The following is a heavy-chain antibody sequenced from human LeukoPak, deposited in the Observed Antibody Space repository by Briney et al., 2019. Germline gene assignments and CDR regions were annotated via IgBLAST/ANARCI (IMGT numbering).Heavy chain of an antibody. CDR2: IYYSGST. D-gene: IGHD6-13*01. CDR1: GGSISSNY. CDR3: ARYEGLGAAGTGQIDY. Sequence: SETLSLTCTVSGGSISSNYWSWIRQPPGKGLDWIGYIYYSGSTNYNPSLKSRVTISVDTSKNQFSLKVTSVTAADTAVYYCARYEGLGAAGTGQIDYWGQGTLVTVSS. V-gene: IGHV4-59*01. J-gene: IGHJ4*02.